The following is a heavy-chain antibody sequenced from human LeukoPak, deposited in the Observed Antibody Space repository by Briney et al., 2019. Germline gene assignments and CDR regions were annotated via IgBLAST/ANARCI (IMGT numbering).Heavy chain of an antibody. CDR1: GFTFNSYA. CDR2: IFGSGGSA. Sequence: GGSLRLSCAASGFTFNSYAMYWVRQAPGKGLEWVSGIFGSGGSAHYADSVKGRFTISRDNSKSTVYLQMDSLRVEDTVVYYCGKTTTGYSSGRYPGWPVDYWGQGTLVTVSS. D-gene: IGHD6-19*01. V-gene: IGHV3-23*01. J-gene: IGHJ4*02. CDR3: GKTTTGYSSGRYPGWPVDY.